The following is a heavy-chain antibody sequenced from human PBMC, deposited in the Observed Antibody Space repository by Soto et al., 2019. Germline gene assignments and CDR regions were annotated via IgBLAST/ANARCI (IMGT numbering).Heavy chain of an antibody. CDR2: ISAVNGNT. D-gene: IGHD4-17*01. CDR1: GYTFINYA. V-gene: IGHV1-3*01. J-gene: IGHJ5*02. Sequence: GASVKVSCKASGYTFINYAIHWVRQAPGQRLEWMGWISAVNGNTKYSERFQGRVTMTTDTSTSTAYMKLRSLRSDDTAVYYCARDHLNDYGDPNWFDPWGQGTLVTVST. CDR3: ARDHLNDYGDPNWFDP.